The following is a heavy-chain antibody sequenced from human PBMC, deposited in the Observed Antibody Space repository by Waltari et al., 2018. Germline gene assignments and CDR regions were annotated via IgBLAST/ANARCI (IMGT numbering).Heavy chain of an antibody. D-gene: IGHD6-13*01. CDR1: GFTFSSYA. J-gene: IGHJ4*02. CDR3: AKDSSSWYYFDY. Sequence: EVQLLESGGGLVQPGGSLRLSCAASGFTFSSYAMSWVRQAPGKGLEWVSAISGSGGSTYYADPVKCRFTISRDNAKNTLYLQMNSLRAEDTAVYYCAKDSSSWYYFDYWGQGTLVTVSS. CDR2: ISGSGGST. V-gene: IGHV3-23*01.